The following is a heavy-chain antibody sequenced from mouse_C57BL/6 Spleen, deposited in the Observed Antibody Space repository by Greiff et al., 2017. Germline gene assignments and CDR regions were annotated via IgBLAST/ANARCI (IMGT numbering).Heavy chain of an antibody. D-gene: IGHD2-3*01. J-gene: IGHJ3*01. CDR1: GYTFTSYW. CDR3: AREDYDGYQGAAWFAY. CDR2: IHPSDSDT. Sequence: QVQLQQPGAELVKPGASVKVSCKASGYTFTSYWMHWVKQRPGQGLAWIGSIHPSDSDTNYNQKFKGKATLTVDKSSSTAYMQLSSLTSEDSAVYYCAREDYDGYQGAAWFAYWGQGTLVTVSA. V-gene: IGHV1-74*01.